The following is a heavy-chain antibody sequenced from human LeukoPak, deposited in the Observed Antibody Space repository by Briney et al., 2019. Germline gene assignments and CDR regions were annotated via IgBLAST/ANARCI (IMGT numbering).Heavy chain of an antibody. J-gene: IGHJ5*02. Sequence: SETLSLTCTVSGGSISSYYWSWIRQPPGKGLEWIGYIYTSGSTNYNPSLKSRVTTSVDTSKNQFSLKLSSMTAADTAVYYCAGYYYDSSLNWFDPWGQGTLVTVSS. D-gene: IGHD3-22*01. CDR3: AGYYYDSSLNWFDP. CDR1: GGSISSYY. V-gene: IGHV4-4*09. CDR2: IYTSGST.